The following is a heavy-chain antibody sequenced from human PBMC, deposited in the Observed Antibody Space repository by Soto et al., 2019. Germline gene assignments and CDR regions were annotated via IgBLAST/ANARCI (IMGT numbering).Heavy chain of an antibody. CDR1: GFTFSSYE. CDR3: ARDGEGY. Sequence: EVQLVESGGGVVQPGGSLRLSCTASGFTFSSYEMDWVRQPPGKGLEWVSYISIGGDSIYYADSVKGRFTISRDNAKNTVYLQMDSLRAEDTAVYYCARDGEGYWGQGTLVTVSS. CDR2: ISIGGDSI. V-gene: IGHV3-48*03. D-gene: IGHD2-15*01. J-gene: IGHJ4*02.